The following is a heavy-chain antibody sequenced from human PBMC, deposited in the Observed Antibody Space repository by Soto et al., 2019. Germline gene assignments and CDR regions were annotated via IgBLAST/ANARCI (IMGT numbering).Heavy chain of an antibody. CDR3: AREIVVVPAAHPQENWFDP. Sequence: SETLSLTCTVSGGSISSGGYYWSWILHHPGKGLEWIGYIYYSGSAYYNPSLKSRVTISVDTSKNQFSLKLSSVTAADTAVYYCAREIVVVPAAHPQENWFDPWGQGTLVTVSS. CDR1: GGSISSGGYY. J-gene: IGHJ5*02. D-gene: IGHD2-2*01. V-gene: IGHV4-31*03. CDR2: IYYSGSA.